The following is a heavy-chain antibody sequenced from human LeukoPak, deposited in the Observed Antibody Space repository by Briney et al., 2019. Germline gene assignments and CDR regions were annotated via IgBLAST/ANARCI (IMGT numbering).Heavy chain of an antibody. D-gene: IGHD6-6*01. CDR1: GFTFSSYG. Sequence: GGSLRLSCAASGFTFSSYGMHWVRQAPGKGLEWVAVIWYDGSNKYYADSVKGRFTISRDNSKNTLYLQMNSLRAEDTAVYYCARRRGIAAPGPPYYYYYYYMDVWGKGTTVTVSS. CDR3: ARRRGIAAPGPPYYYYYYYMDV. J-gene: IGHJ6*03. V-gene: IGHV3-33*01. CDR2: IWYDGSNK.